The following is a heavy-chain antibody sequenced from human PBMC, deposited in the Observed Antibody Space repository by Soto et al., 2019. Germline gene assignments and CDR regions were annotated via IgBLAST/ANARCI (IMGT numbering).Heavy chain of an antibody. Sequence: EVQLVESGGGLVQPGGSLRLSCAASGFTFSSYWMSWVRQAPGKGLEWVANIRQDGSDKYYVDSVMCRFTISRDNSKNSLYLQMNSLRAEDTAIYYCASPQQWLGQRGDFDYWGQGTLVTVSS. CDR3: ASPQQWLGQRGDFDY. V-gene: IGHV3-7*05. D-gene: IGHD6-19*01. J-gene: IGHJ4*02. CDR2: IRQDGSDK. CDR1: GFTFSSYW.